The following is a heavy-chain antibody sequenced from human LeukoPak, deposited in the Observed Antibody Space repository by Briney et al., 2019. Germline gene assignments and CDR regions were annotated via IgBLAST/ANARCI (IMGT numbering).Heavy chain of an antibody. V-gene: IGHV3-48*04. CDR1: GFTFSSYW. CDR2: ISSSGSTI. Sequence: GGSLRLSCAASGFTFSSYWMHWVRQAPGKGLEWVSYISSSGSTIYYADSVKGRFTISRDNAKNSLYLQMNSLRAEDTAVYYCARALGADFDYWGQGTLVTVSS. J-gene: IGHJ4*02. D-gene: IGHD1-26*01. CDR3: ARALGADFDY.